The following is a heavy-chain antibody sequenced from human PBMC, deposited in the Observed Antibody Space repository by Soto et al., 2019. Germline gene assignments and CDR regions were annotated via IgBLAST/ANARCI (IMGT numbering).Heavy chain of an antibody. CDR3: ARVIAVAATRGYYFDY. Sequence: PGGSLRVSCAASGFTFSSYWMSWVRQAPGKGLEWVANIKQDGSEKYYVDSAKGRFTISRDNAKNSLYLQMNSLRAEDTAVYYCARVIAVAATRGYYFDYWGQGTLVTVSS. V-gene: IGHV3-7*03. CDR1: GFTFSSYW. CDR2: IKQDGSEK. D-gene: IGHD6-19*01. J-gene: IGHJ4*02.